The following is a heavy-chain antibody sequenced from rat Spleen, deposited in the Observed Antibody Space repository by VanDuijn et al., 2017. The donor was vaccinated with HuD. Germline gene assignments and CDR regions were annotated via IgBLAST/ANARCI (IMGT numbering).Heavy chain of an antibody. CDR3: TTGGTTLFVMDA. Sequence: EVQLVESGGTLVQPGRSMKLSCAASGFPFSDYGVAWVLQAPKKGLEWVATITSGGSNTYYPDSVKGRFTISRDNAKSTLYLQMDSLRSEDTATYYCTTGGTTLFVMDAWGQGASVTVSS. CDR1: GFPFSDYG. V-gene: IGHV5-25*01. J-gene: IGHJ4*01. D-gene: IGHD1-10*01. CDR2: ITSGGSNT.